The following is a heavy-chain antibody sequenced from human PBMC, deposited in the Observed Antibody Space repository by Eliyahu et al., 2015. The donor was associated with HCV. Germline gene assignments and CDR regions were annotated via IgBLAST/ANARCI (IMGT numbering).Heavy chain of an antibody. CDR3: ASGGGGIAVAGTGGWFDP. Sequence: QVQLQESGPGLVKPSETLSLTCXXSGGSITTYXWSWLRQPPGXGLEWIGYIHYSGSTNYNPSLKSRVTISVDTSKNQFSLNLTSVTAADTAVYYCASGGGGIAVAGTGGWFDPWGQGTLVTVSS. CDR2: IHYSGST. J-gene: IGHJ5*02. D-gene: IGHD6-19*01. V-gene: IGHV4-59*01. CDR1: GGSITTYX.